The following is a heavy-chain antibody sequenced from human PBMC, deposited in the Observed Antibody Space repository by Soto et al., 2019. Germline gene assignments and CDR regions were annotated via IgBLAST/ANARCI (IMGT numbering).Heavy chain of an antibody. V-gene: IGHV3-30*18. CDR1: GFTFSSYG. Sequence: PGGSLRLSCAASGFTFSSYGMHWVRQAPGKGLEWVAVISYDGSNKYYADSVKGRFTISRDNSKNTLYLQMSSLRAEDTAVYYCAKDRWNSSSWWYYYYYGMDVWGQGTTVTVSS. D-gene: IGHD6-13*01. CDR3: AKDRWNSSSWWYYYYYGMDV. CDR2: ISYDGSNK. J-gene: IGHJ6*02.